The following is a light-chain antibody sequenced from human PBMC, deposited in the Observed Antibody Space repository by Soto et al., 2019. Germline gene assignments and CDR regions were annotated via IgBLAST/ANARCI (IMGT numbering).Light chain of an antibody. CDR3: QQYNRT. CDR2: KAS. J-gene: IGKJ1*01. V-gene: IGKV1-5*03. Sequence: DIQMTQSPSTLSASVGDRVTITCRASQSINSWLAWYQQKPGKAPKLLIYKASSLESGVPSRFSGIGSGTEFTLTISSLQPDDFATYYCQQYNRTFGQGTKVEIK. CDR1: QSINSW.